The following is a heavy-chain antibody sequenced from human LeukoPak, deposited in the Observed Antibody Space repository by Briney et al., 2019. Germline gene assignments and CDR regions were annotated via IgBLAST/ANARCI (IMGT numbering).Heavy chain of an antibody. J-gene: IGHJ4*02. Sequence: GGSLRLSCAASGFTFSSYAMSWVRQAPGKRLEWVSAISDSGGSTYYADSVKGRFTISRDNSKNTLYLQMNSLRAEDTAVYYCAKDGEQWLVQDFDYWGQGTLVTVSS. V-gene: IGHV3-23*01. D-gene: IGHD6-19*01. CDR1: GFTFSSYA. CDR2: ISDSGGST. CDR3: AKDGEQWLVQDFDY.